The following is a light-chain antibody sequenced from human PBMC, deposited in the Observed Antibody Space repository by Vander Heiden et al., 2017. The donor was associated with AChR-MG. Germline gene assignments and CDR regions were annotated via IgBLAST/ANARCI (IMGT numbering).Light chain of an antibody. CDR3: STWDDSLIVLYV. V-gene: IGLV1-44*01. J-gene: IGLJ1*01. CDR1: SSSRGSNT. CDR2: VNN. Sequence: QSVLTQPPPAPGTPGQRVTITVSGSSSSRGSNTVNWDQQRPGTAPNLLISVNNQRPSGVADRFSCSKSGTSASLAISGLQSEDEADYYCSTWDDSLIVLYVFGTGTKVTVL.